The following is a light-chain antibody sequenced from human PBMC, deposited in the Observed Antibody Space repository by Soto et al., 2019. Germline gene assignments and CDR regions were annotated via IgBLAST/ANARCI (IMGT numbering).Light chain of an antibody. J-gene: IGKJ1*01. CDR1: QSVSSSY. CDR3: QQYGSSPLTT. V-gene: IGKV3-20*01. CDR2: GAS. Sequence: EIVLTQSPGTLSLSPGERATLSCRARQSVSSSYLAWYQQKPGQAPRLLIYGASSRATGIPDRFSGSGSGTDFTLTISRLEPEDFAVYYCQQYGSSPLTTFGQGTKVDIK.